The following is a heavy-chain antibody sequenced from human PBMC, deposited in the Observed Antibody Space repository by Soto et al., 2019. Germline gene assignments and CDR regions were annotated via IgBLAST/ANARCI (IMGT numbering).Heavy chain of an antibody. Sequence: ASVKVSCKASGYTFTSYGISWVRQAPGQGLEWMGWISAYNGNTNYAQKLQGRVTMATDTSTSTAYMELRSLRSDDTAVYYCARDRGADYDILTGPTTTFDYWGQGTLVTVSS. CDR3: ARDRGADYDILTGPTTTFDY. CDR1: GYTFTSYG. J-gene: IGHJ4*02. CDR2: ISAYNGNT. V-gene: IGHV1-18*01. D-gene: IGHD3-9*01.